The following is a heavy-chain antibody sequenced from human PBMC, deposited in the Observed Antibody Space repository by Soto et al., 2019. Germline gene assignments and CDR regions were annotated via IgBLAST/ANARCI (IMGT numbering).Heavy chain of an antibody. V-gene: IGHV3-33*01. CDR2: IWYDGSNK. CDR3: ARSLRGDFGSGYWGTDYYGMDV. J-gene: IGHJ6*02. D-gene: IGHD3-3*01. CDR1: GFTFSSYG. Sequence: GSLRLSCAASGFTFSSYGMHWVRQAPGKGLEWVAVIWYDGSNKYYADSVKGRFTISRDNSKNTLYLQMNSLRAEDTAVYYCARSLRGDFGSGYWGTDYYGMDVWGQGTTVTVAS.